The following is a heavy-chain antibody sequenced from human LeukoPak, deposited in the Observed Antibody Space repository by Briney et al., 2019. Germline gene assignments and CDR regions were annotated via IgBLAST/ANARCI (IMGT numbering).Heavy chain of an antibody. Sequence: SQTLSLTCTVSGGSISSGGYYWSWIRQHPGKGLEWIGYIYYSGSTYYNPSLKSRVTISVDTSKDQFSLKLSSVTAADTAVYYCASPGIAAAGTKAFDIWGQGTMVTVSS. CDR2: IYYSGST. V-gene: IGHV4-31*03. CDR3: ASPGIAAAGTKAFDI. J-gene: IGHJ3*02. CDR1: GGSISSGGYY. D-gene: IGHD6-13*01.